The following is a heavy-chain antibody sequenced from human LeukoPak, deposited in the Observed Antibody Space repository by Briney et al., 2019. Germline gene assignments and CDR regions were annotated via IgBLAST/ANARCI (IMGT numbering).Heavy chain of an antibody. CDR2: ISSSGSTI. V-gene: IGHV3-11*01. J-gene: IGHJ6*03. CDR1: GFTFSDYY. CDR3: ARDVRGYDFWSGLGKGNYYYYYMDV. Sequence: GGSLRLSCAASGFTFSDYYMSWVRQAPGKGLEWVSYISSSGSTIYYADSVKGRFTISRDNAKNSLYLQMNSLRAEDTAVYYCARDVRGYDFWSGLGKGNYYYYYMDVWGKGTPVTVSS. D-gene: IGHD3-3*01.